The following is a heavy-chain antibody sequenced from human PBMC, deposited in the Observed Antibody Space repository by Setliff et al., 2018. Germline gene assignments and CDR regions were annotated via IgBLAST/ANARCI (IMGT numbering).Heavy chain of an antibody. D-gene: IGHD4-17*01. J-gene: IGHJ4*02. CDR3: ARLPRTVTHFDY. CDR1: GVSIRSYY. Sequence: PSETLSLTCTVSGVSIRSYYWSWIRRPPGKGLEWIGYIFYSGSSNYNPSLQSRVSISVDTSKNQLSLKLDSLTAADTAAYFCARLPRTVTHFDYWGQGALVTVSS. V-gene: IGHV4-59*01. CDR2: IFYSGSS.